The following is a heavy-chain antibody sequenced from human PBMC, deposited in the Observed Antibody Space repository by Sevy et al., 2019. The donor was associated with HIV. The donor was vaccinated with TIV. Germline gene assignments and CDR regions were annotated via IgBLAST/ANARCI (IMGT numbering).Heavy chain of an antibody. D-gene: IGHD1-26*01. Sequence: SETLSLTCTVSGGSISSYYWSWIRQPPGKGLEWIGYIYYSGSTNYNPSLKSRVTISVDTSKNQFSLKLSSVTAADTAVYSGARLGIIESGLKPRRWFDPWGQGTLVTVSS. J-gene: IGHJ5*02. CDR3: ARLGIIESGLKPRRWFDP. V-gene: IGHV4-59*01. CDR2: IYYSGST. CDR1: GGSISSYY.